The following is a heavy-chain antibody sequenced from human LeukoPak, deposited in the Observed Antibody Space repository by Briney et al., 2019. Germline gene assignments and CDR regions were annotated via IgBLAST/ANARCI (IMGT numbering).Heavy chain of an antibody. CDR2: ISYDGSNK. V-gene: IGHV3-30*18. CDR3: AKVGARGPYYYDSSGYYYDY. Sequence: GGSLRLSCAASGFTFSSYGMHWVRQAPGKGLEWVAVISYDGSNKYYADSVKGRFTISRDNSKNTLYLQMNSLRAEDTAVYYCAKVGARGPYYYDSSGYYYDYRGQGTLVTVSS. J-gene: IGHJ4*02. D-gene: IGHD3-22*01. CDR1: GFTFSSYG.